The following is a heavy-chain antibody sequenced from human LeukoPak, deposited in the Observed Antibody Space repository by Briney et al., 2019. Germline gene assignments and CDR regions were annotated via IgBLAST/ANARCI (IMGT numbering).Heavy chain of an antibody. J-gene: IGHJ5*02. CDR3: AREILVVVPAAILDWFDP. D-gene: IGHD2-2*02. CDR2: IYYSGST. CDR1: GGSISSGDYY. Sequence: SETLSLTCTVSGGSISSGDYYWSWIRQPPGKGLEWIGYIYYSGSTYYNPSLKSRVTISVDTSKNQFSLKLSSVTAADTAVYYCAREILVVVPAAILDWFDPWGQGTLVTVSS. V-gene: IGHV4-30-4*08.